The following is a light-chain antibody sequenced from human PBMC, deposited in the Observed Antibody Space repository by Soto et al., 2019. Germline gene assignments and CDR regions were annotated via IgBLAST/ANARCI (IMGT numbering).Light chain of an antibody. J-gene: IGKJ4*01. CDR2: DAS. CDR1: QSVSSY. CDR3: QQRSNWPPLT. Sequence: EIVLTQSPAALSLSPGETATLSCRASQSVSSYLVWYQQKPGQAPRLLSYDASNRATGIPARFSGSGSGTDFTLTISSLEPEDLAVYYCQQRSNWPPLTFGGGTKVEIK. V-gene: IGKV3-11*01.